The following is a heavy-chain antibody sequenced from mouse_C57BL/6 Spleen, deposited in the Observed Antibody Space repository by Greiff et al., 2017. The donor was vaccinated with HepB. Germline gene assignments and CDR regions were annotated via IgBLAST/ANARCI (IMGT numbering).Heavy chain of an antibody. Sequence: VKLVESGAELVKPGASVKMSCKASGYTFTTYPIEWMKQNHGKSLEWIGNFHPCNDDTKYNEKFKGKATLTVEKTSSTVYLELSRLTSDDSAVYYCARGYYGSSYGYYFDYWGQGTTLTVSS. CDR1: GYTFTTYP. V-gene: IGHV1-47*01. D-gene: IGHD1-1*01. CDR3: ARGYYGSSYGYYFDY. CDR2: FHPCNDDT. J-gene: IGHJ2*01.